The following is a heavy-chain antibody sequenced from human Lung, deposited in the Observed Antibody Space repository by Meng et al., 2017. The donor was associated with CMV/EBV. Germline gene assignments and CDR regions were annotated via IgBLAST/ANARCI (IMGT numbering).Heavy chain of an antibody. CDR3: ARVGYPIGGYFEP. CDR1: GFSVSTKY. D-gene: IGHD2-15*01. V-gene: IGHV3-53*01. Sequence: GGSXRLXCAASGFSVSTKYLAWVRQAPGKGLEWVSVIYNDGDTHYTDSVKGRFTISRDSSKNTVFLHMNSLRADDTAVYYCARVGYPIGGYFEPWGQGTLVTVSS. CDR2: IYNDGDT. J-gene: IGHJ5*02.